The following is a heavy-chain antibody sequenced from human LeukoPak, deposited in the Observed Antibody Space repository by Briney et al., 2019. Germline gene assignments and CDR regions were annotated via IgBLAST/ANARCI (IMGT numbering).Heavy chain of an antibody. CDR1: GFTFSDYH. CDR2: ISSGGSSI. CDR3: ARRTAGGRCFDY. D-gene: IGHD6-13*01. Sequence: GGSLRLSCAVSGFTFSDYHMSWIRQAPGKGLEWISYISSGGSSISHADSVKGRFTISRDNAENSLYLQMNSLRAEDTAVYYCARRTAGGRCFDYWGQRTLVTVSS. V-gene: IGHV3-11*01. J-gene: IGHJ4*02.